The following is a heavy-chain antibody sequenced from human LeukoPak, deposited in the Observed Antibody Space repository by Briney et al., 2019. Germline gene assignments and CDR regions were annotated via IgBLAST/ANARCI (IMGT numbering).Heavy chain of an antibody. CDR3: ASVGLGGSYPAY. CDR1: GGSISSSNYY. Sequence: PSETLSLTCTVSGGSISSSNYYWGWVRPPPGKGLEWIGTIYYSGNTYYNPSLKSRVTMSVDTSKNQFSLKLSSLTAADTAVYYCASVGLGGSYPAYWGQGTLVTVSS. V-gene: IGHV4-39*01. D-gene: IGHD3-16*02. J-gene: IGHJ4*02. CDR2: IYYSGNT.